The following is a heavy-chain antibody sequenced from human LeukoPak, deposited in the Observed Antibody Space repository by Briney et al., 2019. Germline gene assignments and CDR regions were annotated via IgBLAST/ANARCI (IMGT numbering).Heavy chain of an antibody. CDR1: GGSISGYY. CDR2: VYYSGST. J-gene: IGHJ6*02. D-gene: IGHD3-16*02. V-gene: IGHV4-59*08. CDR3: ARRVKGYYGMDV. Sequence: PSETLSLTCTVSGGSISGYYWSWLRQPPGKGLEWIGYVYYSGSTNYNPSLKSRVTISVDTSKNHFSLKLSSVPAADTAVYYCARRVKGYYGMDVWGQGTTVTVSS.